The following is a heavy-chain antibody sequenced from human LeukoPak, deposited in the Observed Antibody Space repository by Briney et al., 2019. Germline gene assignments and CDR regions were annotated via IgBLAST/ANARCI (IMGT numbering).Heavy chain of an antibody. D-gene: IGHD3-3*01. CDR3: ARWRTDRSGIDP. Sequence: PSQTLSLTCTVSGGSISSYYWSWIRQPPGKGLESIGYIYYSGSTNYNPSLKSRVTISVDTSKNQFSLKLSSVTAADTAVYYCARWRTDRSGIDPWGQGTLVTVSS. CDR2: IYYSGST. CDR1: GGSISSYY. V-gene: IGHV4-59*08. J-gene: IGHJ5*02.